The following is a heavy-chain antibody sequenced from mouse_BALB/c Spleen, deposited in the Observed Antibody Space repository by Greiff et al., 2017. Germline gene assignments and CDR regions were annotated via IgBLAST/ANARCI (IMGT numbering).Heavy chain of an antibody. J-gene: IGHJ1*01. D-gene: IGHD1-1*01. CDR1: GFNIKDTY. CDR2: IDPANGNT. Sequence: VQLQQSGAELVKPGASVKLSCTASGFNIKDTYMHWVKQRPEQGLEWIGRIDPANGNTKYDPKFQGKATITADTSSNTAYLQLSSLTSEDTAVYYCARGDYYGSSYGYFDVWGAGTTVTVSS. V-gene: IGHV14-3*02. CDR3: ARGDYYGSSYGYFDV.